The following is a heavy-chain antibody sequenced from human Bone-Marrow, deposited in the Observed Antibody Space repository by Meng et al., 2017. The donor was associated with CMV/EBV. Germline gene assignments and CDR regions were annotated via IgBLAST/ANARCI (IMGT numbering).Heavy chain of an antibody. J-gene: IGHJ4*02. V-gene: IGHV3-15*01. CDR1: GFTFSNAW. CDR2: IKSKTDGGTT. Sequence: GGSLRLSCAASGFTFSNAWMSWVRQAPGKGLEWVGRIKSKTDGGTTDYAAPVKGRFTISRDDSKNTLYLQMNSLKTEDTAVYYCTTQPEGPTIFGVVDYWGQGTLVTVSS. CDR3: TTQPEGPTIFGVVDY. D-gene: IGHD3-3*01.